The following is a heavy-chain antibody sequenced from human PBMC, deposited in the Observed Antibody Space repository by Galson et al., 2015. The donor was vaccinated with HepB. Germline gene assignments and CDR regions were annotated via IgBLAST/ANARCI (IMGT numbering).Heavy chain of an antibody. CDR1: GFTFSTSW. CDR2: INSDGNTI. J-gene: IGHJ4*02. CDR3: ARAGNYRFDF. V-gene: IGHV3-74*01. D-gene: IGHD3-3*01. Sequence: SLRLSCAASGFTFSTSWVHWVRQAPGEGPMWVSRINSDGNTIDYADSVRGRFTISRDNAKNTLYLQMSSLRADDTAIYYCARAGNYRFDFWGQGTLVTVSS.